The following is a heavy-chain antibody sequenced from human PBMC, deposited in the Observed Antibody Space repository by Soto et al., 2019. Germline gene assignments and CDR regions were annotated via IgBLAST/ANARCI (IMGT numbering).Heavy chain of an antibody. J-gene: IGHJ4*02. CDR3: ASIPMGRGPSDY. D-gene: IGHD3-10*01. V-gene: IGHV3-74*02. CDR1: GFTFSTYW. Sequence: EVRLVESGGGLVQPGGSLRLSCAASGFTFSTYWMHWVRQAPGKGLVWVSRINGDGTTTQYADSVKGRFTISRDNAKNTLYLQMNTLRVDDTAMYYCASIPMGRGPSDYWVQGTLVTVSS. CDR2: INGDGTTT.